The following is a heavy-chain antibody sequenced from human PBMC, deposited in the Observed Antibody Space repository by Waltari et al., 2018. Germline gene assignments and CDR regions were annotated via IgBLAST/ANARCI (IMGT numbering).Heavy chain of an antibody. V-gene: IGHV7-4-1*02. CDR3: ARGDIVIVPAADNWFDP. CDR2: IKINTGKP. D-gene: IGHD2-15*01. Sequence: QVQLVQSGSEMKKPGASVKVSCKASGYTFINYGVNWVRQAPGQGLEWMGWIKINTGKPTYAQCFTGRFVVSSDTSVNTAYLQISNLKTEDTAVYYCARGDIVIVPAADNWFDPWGQGTLVTVSS. CDR1: GYTFINYG. J-gene: IGHJ5*02.